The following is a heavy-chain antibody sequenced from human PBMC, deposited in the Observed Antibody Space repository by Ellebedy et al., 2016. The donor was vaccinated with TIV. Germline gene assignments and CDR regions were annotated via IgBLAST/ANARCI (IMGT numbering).Heavy chain of an antibody. Sequence: AASVKVSCKASGYSFTTHYVHWVRQAPGQGLDWMGVIYPGAGSTDYAQNCQGRVTLTGDTYTSTVYMQLSSLRSEDTAVYYCARGVTASGNDAFDIWGQGTVVTVSS. J-gene: IGHJ3*02. CDR3: ARGVTASGNDAFDI. CDR2: IYPGAGST. D-gene: IGHD4-23*01. CDR1: GYSFTTHY. V-gene: IGHV1-46*01.